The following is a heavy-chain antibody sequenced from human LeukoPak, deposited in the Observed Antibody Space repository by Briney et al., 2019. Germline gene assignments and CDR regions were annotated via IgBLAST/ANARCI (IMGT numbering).Heavy chain of an antibody. Sequence: ASVKVSCKASGYTFTGYYMHWVRQAPGQGLEWMGVINPSGGSIRYAQKFQGRVTMTGDPSTRTVYMELSSLTSDDTAVYYCARGTTDAYWGQGTPVTVSS. CDR2: INPSGGSI. CDR3: ARGTTDAY. V-gene: IGHV1-46*01. CDR1: GYTFTGYY. J-gene: IGHJ4*02. D-gene: IGHD1-1*01.